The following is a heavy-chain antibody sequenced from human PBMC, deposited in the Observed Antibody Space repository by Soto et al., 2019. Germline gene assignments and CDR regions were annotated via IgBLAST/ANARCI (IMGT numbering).Heavy chain of an antibody. Sequence: QVQLVQSGAEVKKPGSSVKVSCKSSGGTFSNYGFSWVRQAPGQGLECMGVIVPIFGAEHPQKFQGRVTISAEESMTTGLMEMRGLRSEDTAVYYCARGGSDYKGSGYYQGPVWGQGTTVTVSS. CDR2: IVPIFGA. CDR1: GGTFSNYG. J-gene: IGHJ6*02. CDR3: ARGGSDYKGSGYYQGPV. D-gene: IGHD3-22*01. V-gene: IGHV1-69*12.